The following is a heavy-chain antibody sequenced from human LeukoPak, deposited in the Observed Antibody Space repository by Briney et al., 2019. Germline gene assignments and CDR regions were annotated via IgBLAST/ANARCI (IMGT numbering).Heavy chain of an antibody. CDR1: GYTFTSNY. D-gene: IGHD6-13*01. V-gene: IGHV1-46*01. CDR3: ATDLEGYSPPLYYYGMDV. CDR2: IYPRDGST. Sequence: ASVKVSCKASGYTFTSNYIHWVRQAPGQGLEWMGMIYPRDGSTSYAQKFQGRVTMTEDTSTDTAYMELSSLRSEDTAVYYCATDLEGYSPPLYYYGMDVWGQGTTVTVSS. J-gene: IGHJ6*02.